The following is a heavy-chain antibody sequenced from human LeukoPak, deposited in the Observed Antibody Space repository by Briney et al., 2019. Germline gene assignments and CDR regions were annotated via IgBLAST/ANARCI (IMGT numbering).Heavy chain of an antibody. V-gene: IGHV1-18*01. CDR3: ARAGKLVTYFYYYMDV. J-gene: IGHJ6*03. Sequence: AFVKVFCKASGYNLTSYGITWVRPGPGQGLGWRGWISSYNANTNYTQKLQGRVTMTTDTSTSTAYMELRSLRSDDTAVYFCARAGKLVTYFYYYMDVWGKGTTVNVSS. CDR1: GYNLTSYG. D-gene: IGHD6-6*01. CDR2: ISSYNANT.